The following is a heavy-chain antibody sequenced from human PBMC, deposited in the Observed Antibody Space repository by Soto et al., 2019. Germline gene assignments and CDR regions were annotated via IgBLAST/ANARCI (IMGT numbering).Heavy chain of an antibody. CDR3: AREFSSGWQQGDYYYGMDV. CDR2: IWYDGSNK. J-gene: IGHJ6*02. Sequence: QVQLVESGGGVVQPGRSLRLSCAASGFTFSSYGMHWVRQAPGKGLEWVAVIWYDGSNKYYADSVKGRFTISRDNSKNTLYLQMNSLRAEDTAVYYCAREFSSGWQQGDYYYGMDVWGQGTTVTVSS. CDR1: GFTFSSYG. D-gene: IGHD6-19*01. V-gene: IGHV3-33*01.